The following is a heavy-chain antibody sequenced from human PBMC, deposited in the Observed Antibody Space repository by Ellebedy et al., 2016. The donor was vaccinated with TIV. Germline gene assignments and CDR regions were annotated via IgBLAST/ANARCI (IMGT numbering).Heavy chain of an antibody. CDR3: AKDRGLNYYGSGSTYAMDV. V-gene: IGHV3-49*03. CDR1: GFTFGDFA. D-gene: IGHD3-10*01. CDR2: IRTEAYGGTA. Sequence: GGSLRLXXTASGFTFGDFAMSWFRQAPGKGLEWVSFIRTEAYGGTAEYAASVKGRFTISRDDSKSIAYLQMNSLKTEDTAVYYCAKDRGLNYYGSGSTYAMDVWGQGTTVTVSS. J-gene: IGHJ6*02.